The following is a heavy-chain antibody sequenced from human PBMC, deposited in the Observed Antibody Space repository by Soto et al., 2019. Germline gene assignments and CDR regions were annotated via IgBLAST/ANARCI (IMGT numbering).Heavy chain of an antibody. Sequence: PSETLSLTCTVYGGSISSYYWSWIRQPPGKGLEWIGYIYYSGTTNYNPSLKSRVTISVDTSRNQFSLKLNSLTAEDTAVSFCARSGYCGGDNCYSVEYTDYWGREPWSPSPQ. V-gene: IGHV4-59*01. CDR1: GGSISSYY. CDR3: ARSGYCGGDNCYSVEYTDY. CDR2: IYYSGTT. D-gene: IGHD2-15*01. J-gene: IGHJ4*02.